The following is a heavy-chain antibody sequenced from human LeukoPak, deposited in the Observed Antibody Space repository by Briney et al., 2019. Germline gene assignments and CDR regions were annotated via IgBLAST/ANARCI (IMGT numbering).Heavy chain of an antibody. D-gene: IGHD3-22*01. V-gene: IGHV4-34*01. J-gene: IGHJ5*02. CDR1: GGSFSDYY. Sequence: SETLSLTCAVYGGSFSDYYWSWIRQPPGKGLEWIGEINHSGSTNYNPSLKSRVTISVDTSKNQFSLKLSSVTAADTAVYYCARGGVDSSERLGFDPWGQGTLVTVSS. CDR2: INHSGST. CDR3: ARGGVDSSERLGFDP.